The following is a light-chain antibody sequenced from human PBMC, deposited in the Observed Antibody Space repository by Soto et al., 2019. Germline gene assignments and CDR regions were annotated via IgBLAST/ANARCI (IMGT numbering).Light chain of an antibody. J-gene: IGLJ2*01. Sequence: QPVLTQSPSASVSLGASVKLTCTLSSGHSRNAIAWHQQQPEKGPRYLMKINSDGSHIKGDEIPDRFSGSSSGAERYLTISSLQSEDEADYYCQAWVTGIGVFGGGTKVTVL. CDR2: INSDGSH. CDR3: QAWVTGIGV. V-gene: IGLV4-69*01. CDR1: SGHSRNA.